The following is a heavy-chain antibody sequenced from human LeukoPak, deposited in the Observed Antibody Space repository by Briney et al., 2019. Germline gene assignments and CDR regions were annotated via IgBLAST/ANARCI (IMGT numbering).Heavy chain of an antibody. CDR1: GGSLSSYY. V-gene: IGHV4-59*12. CDR3: AREKGSRYYDSSGYYALGYAFDI. CDR2: IYYSGST. Sequence: SETLSLTCTVSGGSLSSYYWSWIRQPPGKGLEWIGYIYYSGSTNYNPSLKSRVTISVDKSKNQFSLKLSSVTAADTAVYYCAREKGSRYYDSSGYYALGYAFDIWGQGTMVTVSS. D-gene: IGHD3-22*01. J-gene: IGHJ3*02.